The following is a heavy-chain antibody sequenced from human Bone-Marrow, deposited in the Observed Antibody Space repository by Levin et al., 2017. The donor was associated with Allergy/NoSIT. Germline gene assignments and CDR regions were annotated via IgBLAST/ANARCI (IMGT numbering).Heavy chain of an antibody. Sequence: GGSLRLSCAASGFTFSSYGMHWVRQAPGKGLEWVAVISYDGSNKYYADSVKGRFTISRDNSKNTLYLQMNSLRAEDTAVYYCAKLATAGDYWGQGTLVTVSS. CDR3: AKLATAGDY. J-gene: IGHJ4*02. CDR1: GFTFSSYG. V-gene: IGHV3-30*18. CDR2: ISYDGSNK. D-gene: IGHD2-15*01.